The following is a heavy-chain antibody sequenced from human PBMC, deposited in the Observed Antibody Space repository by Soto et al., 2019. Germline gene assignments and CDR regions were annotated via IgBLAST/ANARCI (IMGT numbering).Heavy chain of an antibody. D-gene: IGHD6-13*01. J-gene: IGHJ3*02. CDR2: IYPADSDT. CDR1: GYSITDYW. Sequence: PWESLKVSCKGSGYSITDYWIGWVRQMPGKGLEWMGIIYPADSDTRYSPSFQGQVTISADKSISTAYLQWSSLKASDTAMYYCAKNAYSSSRYMDAFDIWGQETMVTV. V-gene: IGHV5-51*01. CDR3: AKNAYSSSRYMDAFDI.